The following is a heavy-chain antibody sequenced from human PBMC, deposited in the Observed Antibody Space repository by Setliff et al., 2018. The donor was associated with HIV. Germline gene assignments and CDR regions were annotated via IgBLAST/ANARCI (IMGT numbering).Heavy chain of an antibody. CDR2: FDPEDGET. CDR3: AIDMVGGWLRPMPDF. Sequence: ASVKVSCKVSGFTLREVSMHWVRQAPGKGLEWMGYFDPEDGETVYAQKFQGRVTMTEDTSTDTAHMELSGLRSEDTAVYYCAIDMVGGWLRPMPDFWGQGALVT. D-gene: IGHD2-2*01. CDR1: GFTLREVS. V-gene: IGHV1-24*01. J-gene: IGHJ4*02.